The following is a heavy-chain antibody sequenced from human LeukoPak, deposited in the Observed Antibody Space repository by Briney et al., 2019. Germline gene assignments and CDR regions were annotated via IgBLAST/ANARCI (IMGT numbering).Heavy chain of an antibody. V-gene: IGHV3-23*01. CDR1: GFTVSSNY. CDR2: ISGSGGST. J-gene: IGHJ2*01. D-gene: IGHD3-22*01. Sequence: PGGSLRLSCAASGFTVSSNYMSWVRQAPGKGLEWVSTISGSGGSTYYAASVKGRFTISRDNSKNTLYLQMSSLSGEDTAVYYCAKVFRSSGYYFWYFDLWGRGTLVTVSS. CDR3: AKVFRSSGYYFWYFDL.